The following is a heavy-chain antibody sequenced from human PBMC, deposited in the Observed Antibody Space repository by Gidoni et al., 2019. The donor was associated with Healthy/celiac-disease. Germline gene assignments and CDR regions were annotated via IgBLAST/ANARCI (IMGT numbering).Heavy chain of an antibody. V-gene: IGHV3-30*01. CDR1: GFTFSSYA. J-gene: IGHJ5*02. CDR2: ISYDGSNK. Sequence: QVQLVESGGGVVQPGRSLRLSCAASGFTFSSYAMHWVRQAPGKVLEWVAVISYDGSNKYYADSVKGRFTISRDNSKNTLYLQMNSLRAEDTAVYYCASARPGIAAAEGGRFDPWGQGTLVTVSS. D-gene: IGHD6-13*01. CDR3: ASARPGIAAAEGGRFDP.